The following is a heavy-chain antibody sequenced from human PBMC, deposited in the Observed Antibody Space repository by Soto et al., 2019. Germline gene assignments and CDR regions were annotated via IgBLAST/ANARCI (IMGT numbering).Heavy chain of an antibody. CDR3: ARLIAVAGPDY. CDR1: GFTFSSYS. Sequence: GGSLSLSCAASGFTFSSYSMNWVRQAPGKGLEWVSSISSSSSYIYYADSVKGRFTISRDNAKNSLYLQMNSLRAEDTAVYYCARLIAVAGPDYWGQGTLVTVSS. D-gene: IGHD6-19*01. CDR2: ISSSSSYI. V-gene: IGHV3-21*01. J-gene: IGHJ4*02.